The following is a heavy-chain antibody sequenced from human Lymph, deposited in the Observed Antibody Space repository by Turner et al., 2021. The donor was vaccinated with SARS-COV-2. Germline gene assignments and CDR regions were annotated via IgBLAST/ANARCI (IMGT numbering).Heavy chain of an antibody. Sequence: QVQLVQSGAEVKKPGASVKVSCKVSGYTLPELSMHWVRQTPGKGLEWMGGFDPEDGETIYAQNCQGRVTMTEDTSTDTAYMDLGSLRSEDTAVYYCATAPAAVVTGWFDPWGQGTLVTVSS. CDR1: GYTLPELS. V-gene: IGHV1-24*01. J-gene: IGHJ5*02. D-gene: IGHD2-15*01. CDR2: FDPEDGET. CDR3: ATAPAAVVTGWFDP.